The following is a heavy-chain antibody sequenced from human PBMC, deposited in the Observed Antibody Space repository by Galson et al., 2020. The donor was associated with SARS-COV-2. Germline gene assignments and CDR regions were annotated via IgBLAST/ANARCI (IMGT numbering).Heavy chain of an antibody. Sequence: SQTLSLTCTVSGGSVSSSSYYWGWVRQPPGKGLEWIGSIYYTGSTHYTPSFQSRVTISVDTSKNLVSLQLTAVTAADTGVYYCTRPGRDNGYSRYLGDEYAMDVWGRGTTVTVSS. CDR3: TRPGRDNGYSRYLGDEYAMDV. D-gene: IGHD5-18*01. CDR1: GGSVSSSSYY. CDR2: IYYTGST. V-gene: IGHV4-39*01. J-gene: IGHJ6*02.